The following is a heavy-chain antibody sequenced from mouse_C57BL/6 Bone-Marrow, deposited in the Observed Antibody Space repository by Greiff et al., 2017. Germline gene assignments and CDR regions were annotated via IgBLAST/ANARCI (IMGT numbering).Heavy chain of an antibody. CDR2: IYPRSGNT. V-gene: IGHV1-81*01. J-gene: IGHJ1*03. CDR1: GYTFTSYG. Sequence: VQLQQSGAELARPGASVKLSCKASGYTFTSYGISWVKQRTGQGLEWIGEIYPRSGNTYYNEKFKGKATLTADKSSSTAYMELRSLTADDSAVYFCSRDGYYGRWYFDVWGTGTTVTVSS. CDR3: SRDGYYGRWYFDV. D-gene: IGHD1-1*01.